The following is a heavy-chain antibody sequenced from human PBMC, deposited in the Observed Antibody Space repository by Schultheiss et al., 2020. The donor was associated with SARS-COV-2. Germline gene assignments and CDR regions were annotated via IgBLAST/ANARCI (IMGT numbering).Heavy chain of an antibody. CDR2: IKPNTGGT. CDR1: GYTFTSYG. CDR3: ARERVKFGGSCYFGY. Sequence: ASVKVSCKASGYTFTSYGISWVRQAPGQGLEWMGWIKPNTGGTNYAQKFQGRVTMTRDTSISTAYMELSRLRSDDTAVYYCARERVKFGGSCYFGYWGQGTLVTVSS. J-gene: IGHJ4*02. D-gene: IGHD2-15*01. V-gene: IGHV1-2*02.